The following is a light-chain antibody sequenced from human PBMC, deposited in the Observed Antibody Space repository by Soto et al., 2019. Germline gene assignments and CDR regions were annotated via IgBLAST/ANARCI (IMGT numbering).Light chain of an antibody. V-gene: IGLV2-14*01. CDR3: SSYTLSISYV. J-gene: IGLJ1*01. CDR2: SVS. CDR1: SSDIGTYDH. Sequence: QSVLTQPASVSGSPGQSITISCSGTSSDIGTYDHVAWFQQFPGKTPKLMIYSVSNRPSGVSYRFSGSKSGNTASLTISGLQAEDEADYYCSSYTLSISYVFGTGTKVTVL.